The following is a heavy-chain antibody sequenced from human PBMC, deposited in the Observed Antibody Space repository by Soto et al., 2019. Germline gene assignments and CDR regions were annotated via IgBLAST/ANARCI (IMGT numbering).Heavy chain of an antibody. CDR1: GYTFTSYG. Sequence: ASEQVSCKASGYTFTSYGISWVRQAPGQGLEWMGWISAYNGNANYAQKLQGRVTMTTDTSTSTAYMELRSLRSDDTAVYYCARATHYYDSPDAFDIWGQGTMVTVSS. V-gene: IGHV1-18*04. CDR2: ISAYNGNA. CDR3: ARATHYYDSPDAFDI. D-gene: IGHD3-22*01. J-gene: IGHJ3*02.